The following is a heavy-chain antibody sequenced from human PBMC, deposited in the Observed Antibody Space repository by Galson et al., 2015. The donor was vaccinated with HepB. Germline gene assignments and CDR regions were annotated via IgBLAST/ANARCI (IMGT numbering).Heavy chain of an antibody. CDR2: IRSKAYGGTT. V-gene: IGHV3-49*03. Sequence: SLRLSCAASGFTFGDYAMSWFRQAPGKGLEWVGFIRSKAYGGTTEYAASVKGRFTISRDDSKSIAYLQMNSLKTEDTAVYYCTRDIYHPGGYGDLRSLFDYWGQGTLVTVSS. D-gene: IGHD4-17*01. J-gene: IGHJ4*02. CDR3: TRDIYHPGGYGDLRSLFDY. CDR1: GFTFGDYA.